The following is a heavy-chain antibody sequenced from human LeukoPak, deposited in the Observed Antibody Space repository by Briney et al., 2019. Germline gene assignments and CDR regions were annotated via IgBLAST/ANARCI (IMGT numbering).Heavy chain of an antibody. J-gene: IGHJ4*03. V-gene: IGHV1-69*04. CDR1: GDTLNNYA. D-gene: IGHD2-15*01. CDR2: ILPSVGTA. CDR3: ARVACSDGRCYFDS. Sequence: SVKVSCKASGDTLNNYAISWLRQAPGQGLEWMGRILPSVGTATYAQNFQGRVTITADRPTSTANIELSSLTFDDTAVYYCARVACSDGRCYFDSWGQGSLITVSS.